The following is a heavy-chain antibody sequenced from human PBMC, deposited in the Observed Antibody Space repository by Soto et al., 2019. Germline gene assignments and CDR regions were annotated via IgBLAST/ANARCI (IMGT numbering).Heavy chain of an antibody. D-gene: IGHD3-22*01. J-gene: IGHJ4*02. Sequence: TSETLSLTCTVSGGSISSHYWSWIRQSPGKGMEWIGNIYYSGSTNYNPSLKSRVTISVDTSKNQFSLKLSSVTAADTAVYYCARARGGYSIWYFDYWGQGTLVTVSS. CDR1: GGSISSHY. CDR2: IYYSGST. CDR3: ARARGGYSIWYFDY. V-gene: IGHV4-59*11.